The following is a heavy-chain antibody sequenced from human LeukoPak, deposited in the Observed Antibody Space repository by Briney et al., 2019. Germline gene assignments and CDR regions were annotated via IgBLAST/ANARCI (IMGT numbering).Heavy chain of an antibody. CDR3: VRVGQFVVKDALDV. D-gene: IGHD3/OR15-3a*01. V-gene: IGHV3-48*03. J-gene: IGHJ3*01. Sequence: PGGSLRLSCAASGFTFSRYEMNWVRQAPGKGLEWVSYISSSGNTIYYADSVKGRFAVTRDNAEKSLALQMNSLRAEDTAVYYCVRVGQFVVKDALDVWGQGTAVTVSS. CDR2: ISSSGNTI. CDR1: GFTFSRYE.